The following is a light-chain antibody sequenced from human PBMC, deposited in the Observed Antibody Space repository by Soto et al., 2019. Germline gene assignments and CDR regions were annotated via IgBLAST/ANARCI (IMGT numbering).Light chain of an antibody. CDR3: QQRVTWPPWT. Sequence: GLTQSPAAVSLSPGERATLSCRASQSVSSYLAWYQQKPGQAPRLLLYDASNRATGIPSRFSGSGSGTDFTLTISRLEPEAFAVYYCQQRVTWPPWTFGQGTKVDIK. J-gene: IGKJ1*01. V-gene: IGKV3-11*01. CDR2: DAS. CDR1: QSVSSY.